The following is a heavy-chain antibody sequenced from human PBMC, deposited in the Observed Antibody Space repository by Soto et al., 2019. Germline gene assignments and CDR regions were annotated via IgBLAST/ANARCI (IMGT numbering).Heavy chain of an antibody. CDR1: GFTFSNAW. CDR2: IKSKTDGGTT. Sequence: GGSLRLSCAASGFTFSNAWMSWVRQAPGKGLEWVGRIKSKTDGGTTDYAAPVKGRFTISRDDSKNTLYLQMNSLKTEDTAVYYCTTDLPVLRFLEWLSPNFDYWGQGTLVTVSS. D-gene: IGHD3-3*01. V-gene: IGHV3-15*01. J-gene: IGHJ4*02. CDR3: TTDLPVLRFLEWLSPNFDY.